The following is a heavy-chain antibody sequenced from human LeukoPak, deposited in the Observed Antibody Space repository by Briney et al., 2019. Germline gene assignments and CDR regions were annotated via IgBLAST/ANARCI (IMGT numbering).Heavy chain of an antibody. Sequence: GGSLRLSCTTSGFIFSDYYMSWLRQAPGKGLEWVSYISSSGSIIYYADSVKGRFTISRDNAKNSLYLQMNSLRAEDTAVYYCASTRGWSYAFDIWGQGTMVTVSS. J-gene: IGHJ3*02. CDR2: ISSSGSII. CDR1: GFIFSDYY. CDR3: ASTRGWSYAFDI. D-gene: IGHD2-15*01. V-gene: IGHV3-11*01.